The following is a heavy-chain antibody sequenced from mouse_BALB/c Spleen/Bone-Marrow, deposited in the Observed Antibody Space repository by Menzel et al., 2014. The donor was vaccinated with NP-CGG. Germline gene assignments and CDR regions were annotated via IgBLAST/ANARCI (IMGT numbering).Heavy chain of an antibody. V-gene: IGHV1-9*01. CDR3: AKWLLGAMDY. J-gene: IGHJ4*01. CDR2: ILPGSGST. Sequence: QVQLQQSGAELMKPGASVKISCKATGYTFSNYWIEWIKQRPGHGLEWIGEILPGSGSTNYNGKFKGKATFTADTSSNTAYMQLSSLTSEDSAVYYCAKWLLGAMDYWGQGTSVTVSS. CDR1: GYTFSNYW. D-gene: IGHD2-3*01.